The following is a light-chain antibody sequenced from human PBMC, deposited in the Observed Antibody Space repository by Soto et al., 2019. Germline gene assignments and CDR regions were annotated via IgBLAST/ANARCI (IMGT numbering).Light chain of an antibody. J-gene: IGLJ2*01. CDR2: EVT. Sequence: QSVLTQPPSASGSPGQSVAISCTGTSSDVGGYNYVSWYQQHPGKAPKLMIYEVTKRPSGVPDRFSGSKSGNTASLTISGLQAEDEADYYCCSYAVTNILVVGGGTKLTVL. V-gene: IGLV2-8*01. CDR3: CSYAVTNILV. CDR1: SSDVGGYNY.